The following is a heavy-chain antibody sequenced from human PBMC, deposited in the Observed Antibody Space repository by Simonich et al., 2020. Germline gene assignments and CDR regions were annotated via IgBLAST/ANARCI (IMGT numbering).Heavy chain of an antibody. D-gene: IGHD1-26*01. V-gene: IGHV3-30*04. CDR3: AREGAGNDAFDI. J-gene: IGHJ3*02. CDR1: GFTFSSYA. CDR2: ISYDGSNK. Sequence: QVQLVESGGGVVQPGRSLRLSCAASGFTFSSYAMHWVRQAPGKVLRWVAVISYDGSNKYYADSVKGRFTISRDNSKNTMYLQMNSLRAEDTAVYYCAREGAGNDAFDIWGQGTMVTVSS.